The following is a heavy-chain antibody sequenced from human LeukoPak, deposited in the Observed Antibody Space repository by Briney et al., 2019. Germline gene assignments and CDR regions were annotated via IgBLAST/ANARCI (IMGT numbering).Heavy chain of an antibody. CDR2: INPNSGGT. D-gene: IGHD3-22*01. CDR1: GYTLTDYY. CDR3: GRVGYYESSGYYEY. Sequence: ASVKVSCKDSGYTLTDYYMHWVRQAPGQGLEWMGRINPNSGGTNYAQKFQGRVTMTRDTSISTVYMELSRLRSDDTAVYYCGRVGYYESSGYYEYWGQGTLVTVSS. V-gene: IGHV1-2*06. J-gene: IGHJ4*02.